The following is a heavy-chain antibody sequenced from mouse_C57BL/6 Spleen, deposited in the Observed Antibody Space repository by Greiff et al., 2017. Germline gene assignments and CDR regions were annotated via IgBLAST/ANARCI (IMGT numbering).Heavy chain of an antibody. V-gene: IGHV1-9*01. J-gene: IGHJ3*01. D-gene: IGHD3-2*02. CDR2: IIPGSGST. CDR3: ARSTAQATSCAY. CDR1: GYTFTGYW. Sequence: VQLQQSGAELMKPGASVKLSCKASGYTFTGYWIEWVKQRPGHGLEWIGEIIPGSGSTNYNEKFKGKATITADTSSNTAYMQLSSLTTEDSAIXYFARSTAQATSCAYWGQGTLVTVSA.